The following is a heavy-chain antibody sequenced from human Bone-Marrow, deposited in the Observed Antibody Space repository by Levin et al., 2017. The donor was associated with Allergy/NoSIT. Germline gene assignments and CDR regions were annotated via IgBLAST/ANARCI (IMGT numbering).Heavy chain of an antibody. CDR3: ARLKHYDSSGYSSMDV. CDR1: GYTFTSYD. Sequence: RASVKVSCKASGYTFTSYDINWVRQATGQGLEWMGWMNPNSGNTGYAQKFQGRVTMTRNTSISTAYMELSSLRSEDTAVYYCARLKHYDSSGYSSMDVWGQGTTVTVSS. J-gene: IGHJ6*02. D-gene: IGHD3-22*01. V-gene: IGHV1-8*01. CDR2: MNPNSGNT.